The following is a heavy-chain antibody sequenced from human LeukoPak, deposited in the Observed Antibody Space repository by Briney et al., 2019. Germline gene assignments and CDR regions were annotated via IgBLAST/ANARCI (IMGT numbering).Heavy chain of an antibody. CDR1: GYTFTGYY. D-gene: IGHD6-13*01. J-gene: IGHJ4*02. V-gene: IGHV1-2*02. Sequence: ASVKVSCKASGYTFTGYYMHWVRQAPGQGLEWMGWINPNSGGTNYAQKFQGRVTMTRDTSISTAYMELSRLRSDDTAVYYCARDLDKYSSSVDYWGQGTLVTVSS. CDR2: INPNSGGT. CDR3: ARDLDKYSSSVDY.